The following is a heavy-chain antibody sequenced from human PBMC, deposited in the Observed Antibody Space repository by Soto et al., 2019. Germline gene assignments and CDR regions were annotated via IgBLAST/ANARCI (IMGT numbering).Heavy chain of an antibody. CDR1: GPTFIAYY. V-gene: IGHV1-2*02. Sequence: QLVQSGAEVKKPGASVRVSCKTSGPTFIAYYIHWVRQAPGQGLEWMGWIGPKSGGTTYEQKFLGRVTMIRDTSINTAYMDLNRLTSDDTAVYYCARVSVDVPEWGQGTLITVSS. CDR3: ARVSVDVPE. J-gene: IGHJ4*02. D-gene: IGHD5-12*01. CDR2: IGPKSGGT.